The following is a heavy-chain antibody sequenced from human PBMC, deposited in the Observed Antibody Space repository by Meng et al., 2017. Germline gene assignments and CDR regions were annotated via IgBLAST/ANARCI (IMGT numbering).Heavy chain of an antibody. CDR3: ARGYDFWSGQYYFDY. J-gene: IGHJ4*02. CDR2: IYYSGGT. CDR1: GGSISSYY. Sequence: QVELPGSGPRLVKPSEPLSLTCTVSGGSISSYYLSWIRQPPGKGLEWIGYIYYSGGTNYNPSLKSRVTISVDTSKNQFSLKLSSVTAADTAAYYCARGYDFWSGQYYFDYWGQGTLVTVSS. V-gene: IGHV4-59*01. D-gene: IGHD3-3*01.